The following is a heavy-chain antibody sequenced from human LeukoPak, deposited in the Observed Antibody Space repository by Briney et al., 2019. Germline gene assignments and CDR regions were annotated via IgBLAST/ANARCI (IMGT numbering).Heavy chain of an antibody. CDR3: ARERRDIVVVPAADITRNWFDP. CDR1: GYTFTGYY. D-gene: IGHD2-2*01. Sequence: ASVKVSCKASGYTFTGYYMHWVRQAPGQGLEWMGWINPNSGGTNYAQKFQGRVTMTRDTSISTAYMELSRLRSDDTAVYYCARERRDIVVVPAADITRNWFDPWGQGTLVTVSS. V-gene: IGHV1-2*02. J-gene: IGHJ5*02. CDR2: INPNSGGT.